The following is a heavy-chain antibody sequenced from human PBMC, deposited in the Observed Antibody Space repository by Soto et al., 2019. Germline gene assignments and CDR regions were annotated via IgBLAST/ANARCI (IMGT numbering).Heavy chain of an antibody. CDR3: GTDLTDYLLDY. CDR1: GFTFRSYS. Sequence: PGGSLRLSCAASGFTFRSYSMNWVRQAPGKGLEWVSSISSSSSYIYYADSVKGRFTISRDNAKNSLYLQMNSLRAEDTGADGCGTDLTDYLLDYWRKGSLGTVSS. CDR2: ISSSSSYI. D-gene: IGHD5-12*01. V-gene: IGHV3-21*01. J-gene: IGHJ4*02.